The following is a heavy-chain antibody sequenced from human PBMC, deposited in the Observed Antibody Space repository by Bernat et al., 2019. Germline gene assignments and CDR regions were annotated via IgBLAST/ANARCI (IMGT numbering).Heavy chain of an antibody. Sequence: QVQLQESGPGLVKPSETLSLTCTVSGGSISSYYWSWIRQPPGKGLEWIGYIYYSGSTNYNPPLKSRVTISVDTSKNQFSLKLSSVTAADTAVYYCARAPGIYSSGWYYFDYWGQGTLVTVSS. J-gene: IGHJ4*02. CDR2: IYYSGST. V-gene: IGHV4-59*01. CDR1: GGSISSYY. CDR3: ARAPGIYSSGWYYFDY. D-gene: IGHD6-19*01.